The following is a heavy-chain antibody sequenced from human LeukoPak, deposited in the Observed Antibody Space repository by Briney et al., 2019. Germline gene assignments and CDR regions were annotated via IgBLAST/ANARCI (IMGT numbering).Heavy chain of an antibody. CDR2: IWYDGSNK. Sequence: PGGSLRLSCAASGFTFSSYGMHWVRQAPGKGLEWVAVIWYDGSNKYYADSVKGRFTISRDNSKNTLYLQMNSLRAEDTAVYYCAGDAVAFDIWGQGTMVTVSS. V-gene: IGHV3-33*08. CDR3: AGDAVAFDI. CDR1: GFTFSSYG. J-gene: IGHJ3*02.